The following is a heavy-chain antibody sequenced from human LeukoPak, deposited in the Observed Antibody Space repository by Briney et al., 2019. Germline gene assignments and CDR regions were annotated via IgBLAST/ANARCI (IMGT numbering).Heavy chain of an antibody. Sequence: GGSLRLSCAASGFTFSSYAMSWVRQAPGKGLEWVSLIYGGGNTYYADSVTGRFTVSRDNSKNTVYLQMNSLRVEDSAVYYCARESNKGSYGMDVWGQGTTVTVSS. CDR2: IYGGGNT. CDR3: ARESNKGSYGMDV. J-gene: IGHJ6*02. CDR1: GFTFSSYA. D-gene: IGHD2/OR15-2a*01. V-gene: IGHV3-53*01.